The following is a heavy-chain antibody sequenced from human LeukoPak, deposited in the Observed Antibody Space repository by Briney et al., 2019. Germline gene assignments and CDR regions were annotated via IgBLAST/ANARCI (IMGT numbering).Heavy chain of an antibody. CDR1: GGTFSSYA. D-gene: IGHD5-18*01. CDR3: ARVVDTAMVYYFDY. V-gene: IGHV1-69*05. J-gene: IGHJ4*02. CDR2: IIPIFGTA. Sequence: ASVKVSCKASGGTFSSYAISWVRQAPGRGLEWMGGIIPIFGTANYAQKFQGRVMITTDESTSTAYMELSSLRSEDTAVYYCARVVDTAMVYYFDYWGQGTLVTVSS.